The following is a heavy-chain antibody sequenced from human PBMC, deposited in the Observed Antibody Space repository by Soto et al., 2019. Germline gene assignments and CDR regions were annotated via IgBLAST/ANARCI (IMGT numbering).Heavy chain of an antibody. CDR2: ISYDGSNK. CDR3: AREESSSATHHKFYYYYYYGMDV. D-gene: IGHD6-6*01. V-gene: IGHV3-30-3*01. J-gene: IGHJ6*02. Sequence: QVQLVESGGGVVQPGRSLRLSCAASGFTFSSYAMHWVRQAPGKGLEWVAVISYDGSNKYYADSVKGRFTISRDNSKNTLYLQVNSLSTEDTAVYYCAREESSSATHHKFYYYYYYGMDVWGQGTTVTVSS. CDR1: GFTFSSYA.